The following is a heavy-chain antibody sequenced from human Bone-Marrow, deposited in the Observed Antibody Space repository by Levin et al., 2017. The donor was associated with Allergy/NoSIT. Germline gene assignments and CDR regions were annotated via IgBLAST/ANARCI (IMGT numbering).Heavy chain of an antibody. CDR2: ISHDERSI. CDR1: GSMFSSFV. D-gene: IGHD3-22*01. Sequence: GGSLRLSCVVSGSMFSSFVLHWVRQAPGKGLEWVAVISHDERSIIYADSVKGRCTISKDNSKKTLFLQMNSLRDDDTAVYYCATAGRTSGYADAFEFWGQGTMVTVSS. J-gene: IGHJ3*01. V-gene: IGHV3-30*04. CDR3: ATAGRTSGYADAFEF.